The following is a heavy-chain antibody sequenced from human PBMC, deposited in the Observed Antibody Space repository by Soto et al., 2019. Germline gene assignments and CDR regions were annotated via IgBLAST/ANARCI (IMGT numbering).Heavy chain of an antibody. V-gene: IGHV3-23*01. J-gene: IGHJ6*03. D-gene: IGHD4-17*01. CDR1: GFTFSSYV. CDR3: ARANDYGDYVLAFRYYMDV. Sequence: GGSLRLSCAASGFTFSSYVMSWVRQAPGKGLEWVSVISGSGGSTYYADSVKGRFTISRDNSKNTLYLQMNSLRAEDTAVYYCARANDYGDYVLAFRYYMDVWGKGTTVTVSS. CDR2: ISGSGGST.